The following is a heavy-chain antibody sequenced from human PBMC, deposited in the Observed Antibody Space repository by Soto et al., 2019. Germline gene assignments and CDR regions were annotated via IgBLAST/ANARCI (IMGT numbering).Heavy chain of an antibody. CDR3: ARVCSTTSCYGAFDI. CDR2: ISGDGRST. J-gene: IGHJ3*02. Sequence: EVQLVESGGGLVQPGGSLRLSCAASGFTFSTYAMHWVRQAPGKGLEYVSLISGDGRSTYYANSVKGRFTISRDNSKNTLYLQMGSLRAEDRAVYYCARVCSTTSCYGAFDIWGQGTRVIVSS. CDR1: GFTFSTYA. D-gene: IGHD2-2*01. V-gene: IGHV3-64*01.